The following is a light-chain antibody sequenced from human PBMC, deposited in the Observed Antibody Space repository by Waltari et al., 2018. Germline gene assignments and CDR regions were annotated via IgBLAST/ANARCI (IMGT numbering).Light chain of an antibody. CDR1: QSVSRNY. Sequence: DIVLTQSPGTLSLSPGETATLYCRASQSVSRNYLAWDQQKPGQAPSLLTYAASGRATGVPDRISGSGSGTDFTLTLSRLEHEDFAVYYCQQHGTSPYTFGQGTKLQIK. CDR2: AAS. V-gene: IGKV3-20*01. CDR3: QQHGTSPYT. J-gene: IGKJ2*01.